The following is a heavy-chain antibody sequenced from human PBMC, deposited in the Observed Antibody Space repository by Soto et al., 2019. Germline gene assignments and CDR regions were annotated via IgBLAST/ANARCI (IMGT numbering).Heavy chain of an antibody. CDR3: ARDLQLLDY. V-gene: IGHV3-33*01. CDR1: GFTFSSYG. Sequence: QVQLVESGGGVVQPGRSLRLSCAAAGFTFSSYGMHWVRQAPGKGLEWVAVIWYDGSNKYYADSVKGRFTISRDNSKNTLYLQMNSLRAEDTDVYYCARDLQLLDYWGQGTLVTVSS. CDR2: IWYDGSNK. J-gene: IGHJ4*02. D-gene: IGHD2-2*01.